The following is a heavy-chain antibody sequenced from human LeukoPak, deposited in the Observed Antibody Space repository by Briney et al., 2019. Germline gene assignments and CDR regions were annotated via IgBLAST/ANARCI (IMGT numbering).Heavy chain of an antibody. D-gene: IGHD4-23*01. CDR2: ISSSSSYI. Sequence: PGGSLRLSCAASGFSFRSYGMHWVRQAPGKGLEWVSSISSSSSYIYYADSVKGRFTISRDNAKNSLYLQMNSLRAEDTAVYYCARGGNRGYYWGQGTLVTVSS. CDR1: GFSFRSYG. CDR3: ARGGNRGYY. J-gene: IGHJ4*02. V-gene: IGHV3-21*01.